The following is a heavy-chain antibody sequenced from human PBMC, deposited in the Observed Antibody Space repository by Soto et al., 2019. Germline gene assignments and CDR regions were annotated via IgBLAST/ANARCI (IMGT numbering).Heavy chain of an antibody. CDR2: IGARGSDT. CDR1: GFTFNIYT. J-gene: IGHJ4*02. V-gene: IGHV3-23*01. CDR3: AKGGTYHIGDFDS. Sequence: EVQLLESGGGLVQPGGSLRLPCAASGFTFNIYTMSWVRQAPGKGLEWVSGIGARGSDTYFPDSVKGRFTISRDNAMDMVYLQMNSLRAEDTAVYFCAKGGTYHIGDFDSWGQGTLVTVSS. D-gene: IGHD5-12*01.